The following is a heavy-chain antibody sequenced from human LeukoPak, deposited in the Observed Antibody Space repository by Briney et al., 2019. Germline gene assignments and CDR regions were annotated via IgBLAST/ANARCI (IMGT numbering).Heavy chain of an antibody. CDR1: GGSISSHY. CDR3: ARFRPAAIFDFDY. D-gene: IGHD2-2*01. Sequence: SETLSLTCTVSGGSISSHYWSWIRQPPGKGLEWIGYIYSSGSTNYKPSLKSRVTISVDTSKNQFSLKLSSVIAADTAVYYCARFRPAAIFDFDYWGQGTLVTVSS. CDR2: IYSSGST. V-gene: IGHV4-59*11. J-gene: IGHJ4*02.